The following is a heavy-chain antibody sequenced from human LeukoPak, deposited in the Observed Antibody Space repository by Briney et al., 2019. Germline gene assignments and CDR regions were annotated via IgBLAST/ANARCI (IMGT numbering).Heavy chain of an antibody. CDR2: ITGGGDGT. CDR1: GFTFNLYA. V-gene: IGHV3-23*01. J-gene: IGHJ4*01. Sequence: GGSLRLSCATSGFTFNLYAMTWVRQAPGKGLEWVSHITGGGDGTYYADSVRGRFTISRDNSKNTLYLQMNSLRDEDTAVYYCARDAYAVADFWGHGTLVTVSS. CDR3: ARDAYAVADF. D-gene: IGHD4-17*01.